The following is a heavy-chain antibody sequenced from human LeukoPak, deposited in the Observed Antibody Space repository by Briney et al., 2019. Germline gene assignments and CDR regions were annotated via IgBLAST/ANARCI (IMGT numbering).Heavy chain of an antibody. CDR3: TRDLRRLDY. CDR1: GFTFTDTY. V-gene: IGHV3-11*01. CDR2: ISPSGTDI. Sequence: PGGSLRLARAVSGFTFTDTYMTWIRQAPGEGLESLSYISPSGTDISYADSVKGRFTISRDNAKNSLYLQMNSLRAEDTAVYYCTRDLRRLDYWGQGTLVTVSS. J-gene: IGHJ4*02.